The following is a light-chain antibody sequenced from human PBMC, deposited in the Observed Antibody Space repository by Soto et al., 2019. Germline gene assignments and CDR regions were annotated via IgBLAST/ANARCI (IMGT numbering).Light chain of an antibody. CDR1: QSVSSSSY. Sequence: EIVLTQSPGTLSLSPGERATLSCRASQSVSSSSYLAWYQQKPGQAPRLLIYGASSRATGIPDRFSGSGSGTDFTLTISRLEPEDFPVYYCHQYGSSPSYTFGQGTKLEI. CDR3: HQYGSSPSYT. J-gene: IGKJ2*01. CDR2: GAS. V-gene: IGKV3-20*01.